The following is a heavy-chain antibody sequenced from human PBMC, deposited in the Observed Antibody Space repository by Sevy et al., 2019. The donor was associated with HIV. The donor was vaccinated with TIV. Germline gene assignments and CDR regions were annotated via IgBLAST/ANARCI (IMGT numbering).Heavy chain of an antibody. Sequence: GGSLRLSCAASGFTFSSYGMHWVRQAPGKGLEWVAVIWYDGSNKYYADSVKGRFTISRDNSKNPLYLQMNSLRAEDTAVYYCAKDPSYYDSSGYAGYWGQGTLVTVSS. CDR1: GFTFSSYG. D-gene: IGHD3-22*01. CDR2: IWYDGSNK. J-gene: IGHJ4*02. V-gene: IGHV3-33*06. CDR3: AKDPSYYDSSGYAGY.